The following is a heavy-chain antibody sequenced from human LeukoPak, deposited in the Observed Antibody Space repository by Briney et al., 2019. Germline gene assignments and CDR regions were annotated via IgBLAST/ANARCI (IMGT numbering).Heavy chain of an antibody. V-gene: IGHV3-23*01. D-gene: IGHD2-15*01. J-gene: IGHJ3*02. Sequence: DPGGSLRLSCAASGFTFSSYALSWVRQPPGKGLEWVSTISAPGGNTYYVDSVTGRFTISRDSSKSTLYLLMNSLRAEDTAVYYCAKGGGYSRNAFDIWGQGTMVTVSS. CDR1: GFTFSSYA. CDR3: AKGGGYSRNAFDI. CDR2: ISAPGGNT.